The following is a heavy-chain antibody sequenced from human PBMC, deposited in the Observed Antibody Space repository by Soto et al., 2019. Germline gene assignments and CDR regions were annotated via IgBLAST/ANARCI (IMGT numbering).Heavy chain of an antibody. Sequence: GGSLRLSCAASGFTFSSYAMHWVRQAPGKGLEWVAVISYDGSNKYYADSVKGRFTISRDNSKNTLYLQMNSLRAEDTAVYYCARDDKFIVVVPAARNGMDVWGQGTTVTVSS. CDR3: ARDDKFIVVVPAARNGMDV. V-gene: IGHV3-30-3*01. J-gene: IGHJ6*02. CDR2: ISYDGSNK. D-gene: IGHD2-2*01. CDR1: GFTFSSYA.